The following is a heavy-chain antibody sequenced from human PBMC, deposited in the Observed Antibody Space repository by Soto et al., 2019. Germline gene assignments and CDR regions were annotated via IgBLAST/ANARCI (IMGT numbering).Heavy chain of an antibody. D-gene: IGHD6-13*01. CDR3: ARSCLLAAAGMYNWFDP. J-gene: IGHJ5*02. Sequence: SATRSLTCTVSGCSISSSSYYWGWIRQPPGKGLEWIGSIYYIGSTYYNPSLKSRVTISVDTSKNQFSLKLSSVTAADTAVYYCARSCLLAAAGMYNWFDPWGQGTLVTVSS. CDR2: IYYIGST. V-gene: IGHV4-39*01. CDR1: GCSISSSSYY.